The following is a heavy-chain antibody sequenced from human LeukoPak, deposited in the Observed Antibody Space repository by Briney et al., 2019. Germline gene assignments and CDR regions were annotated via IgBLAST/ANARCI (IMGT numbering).Heavy chain of an antibody. CDR2: IFHSGST. J-gene: IGHJ5*02. D-gene: IGHD3-3*01. CDR1: GVSISSSSYY. Sequence: SETLSLTCTVSGVSISSSSYYWGWIRQPPGKGLEWIGRIFHSGSTYYNPSLKSRVTISVDTSKNQFSLKLTSVTAADTAVYYCARFYDFWSAYYPWGQGTLVTVSS. CDR3: ARFYDFWSAYYP. V-gene: IGHV4-39*01.